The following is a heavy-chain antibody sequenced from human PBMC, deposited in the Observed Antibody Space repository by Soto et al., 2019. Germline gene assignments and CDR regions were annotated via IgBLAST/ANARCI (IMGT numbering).Heavy chain of an antibody. CDR1: GGSISSGDYY. V-gene: IGHV4-30-4*01. CDR3: ARDYRGYYYDSSGYYYNDAFDI. J-gene: IGHJ3*02. D-gene: IGHD3-22*01. CDR2: IYYSGST. Sequence: SETLSLTCTVSGGSISSGDYYWSWIRQPPGKGLEWIGYIYYSGSTYYNPSLKSRVTISVDTSKNQFSLKLSSVTAADTAVYYCARDYRGYYYDSSGYYYNDAFDIWGQGTMVTVSS.